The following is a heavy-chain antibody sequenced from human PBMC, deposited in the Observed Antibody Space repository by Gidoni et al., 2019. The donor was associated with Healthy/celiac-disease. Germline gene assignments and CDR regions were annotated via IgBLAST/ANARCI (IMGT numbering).Heavy chain of an antibody. CDR1: GYTFTSYA. J-gene: IGHJ4*02. V-gene: IGHV1-3*01. CDR2: INAGNGNT. CDR3: ARDLLAVAGTDY. Sequence: QVQLVQSGAEVKKPGASVKVSCKASGYTFTSYAMHWVRQAPGQRLEWMGWINAGNGNTKYSQKFQGRVTITRDTSASTAYMELSSLRSEDTAVYYCARDLLAVAGTDYWGQGTLFTVSS. D-gene: IGHD6-19*01.